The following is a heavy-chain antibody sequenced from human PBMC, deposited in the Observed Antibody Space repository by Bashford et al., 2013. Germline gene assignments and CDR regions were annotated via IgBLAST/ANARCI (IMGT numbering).Heavy chain of an antibody. J-gene: IGHJ4*02. CDR3: ARDIAPVDTAMVPTT. CDR2: ISSSSSYI. D-gene: IGHD5-18*01. Sequence: VRQAPGKGLEWVSSISSSSSYIYYADSVKGRFTISRDNAKNSLYLQMNSLRAEDTAVYYCARDIAPVDTAMVPTTWGQGTLVTVSS. V-gene: IGHV3-21*01.